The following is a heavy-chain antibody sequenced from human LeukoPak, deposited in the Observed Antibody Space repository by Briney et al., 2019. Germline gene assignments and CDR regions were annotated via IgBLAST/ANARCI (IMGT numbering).Heavy chain of an antibody. CDR1: GGTFSSYA. V-gene: IGHV1-18*01. CDR3: ARDGGRGTNGVPRGFDP. D-gene: IGHD2-8*01. J-gene: IGHJ5*02. Sequence: ASVKVSCKASGGTFSSYAISWVRQAPGQGLEWMGWISAYNGNTNYAQKLQGRVTMTTDTSTSTAYMELRSLRSDDTAVYYCARDGGRGTNGVPRGFDPWGQGTLVTVSS. CDR2: ISAYNGNT.